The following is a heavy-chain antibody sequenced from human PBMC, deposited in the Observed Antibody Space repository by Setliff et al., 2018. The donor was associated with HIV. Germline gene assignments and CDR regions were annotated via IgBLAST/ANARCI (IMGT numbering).Heavy chain of an antibody. V-gene: IGHV3-11*01. Sequence: GGSLRLSCAASGFTFSDYYMSWIRQAPGKGLEWISYISSSGGVKYYADSVKGRFTMSRDNSKNTLYLHMTGLRADDTAIYYCAKDLGTYSSGRALDSWGQGALVTVSS. D-gene: IGHD6-19*01. CDR3: AKDLGTYSSGRALDS. CDR1: GFTFSDYY. CDR2: ISSSGGVK. J-gene: IGHJ4*02.